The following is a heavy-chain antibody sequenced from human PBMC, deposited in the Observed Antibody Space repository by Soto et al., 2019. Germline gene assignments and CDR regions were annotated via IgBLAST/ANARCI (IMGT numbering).Heavy chain of an antibody. Sequence: QIQLQESGPGMVKPSETLSLTCTVSGASVSSGSYYWTWIRQAPGKGLDWIGYVYYSGSTNYNPSLKSPISISLDTSTNHFSLKLSSVTAADTAIYYCAREIIGGRHGLDVWGQGTTVTVSS. CDR2: VYYSGST. CDR3: AREIIGGRHGLDV. D-gene: IGHD2-15*01. V-gene: IGHV4-61*03. CDR1: GASVSSGSYY. J-gene: IGHJ6*02.